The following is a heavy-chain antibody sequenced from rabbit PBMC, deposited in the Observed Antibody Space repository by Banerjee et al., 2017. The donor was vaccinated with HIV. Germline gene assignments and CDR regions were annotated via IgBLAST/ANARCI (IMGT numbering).Heavy chain of an antibody. V-gene: IGHV1S43*01. Sequence: VRQAPGKGLESIACIYTSGGATYYASWVNGRFTISRSTTLNTVDLSMTSLTAADTATYFCARDLAGAIGWNFNLWGPGTLVTVS. J-gene: IGHJ4*01. CDR2: IYTSGGAT. CDR3: ARDLAGAIGWNFNL. D-gene: IGHD4-1*01.